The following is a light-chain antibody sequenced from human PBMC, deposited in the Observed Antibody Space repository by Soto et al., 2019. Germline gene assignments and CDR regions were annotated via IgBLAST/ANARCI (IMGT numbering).Light chain of an antibody. Sequence: EIVMTQSPANLSMSPGERASLSCSASQSVSSNLAWYQQKPGQAPRLLIFGASTRATGIPARFSGSGSGTEFTLTISSLQSEDLAVYYCQQHNDWPPITFGQGTRLEIK. V-gene: IGKV3-15*01. CDR3: QQHNDWPPIT. J-gene: IGKJ5*01. CDR1: QSVSSN. CDR2: GAS.